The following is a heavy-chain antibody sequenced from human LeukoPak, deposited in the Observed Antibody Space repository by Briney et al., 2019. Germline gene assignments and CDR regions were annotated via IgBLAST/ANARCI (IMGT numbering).Heavy chain of an antibody. J-gene: IGHJ6*02. CDR3: ARVRHYDTLTGYLPESYYYAMDV. CDR1: GHTFTGDY. Sequence: ASVKVSCKASGHTFTGDYMYWVRQAPGQGLEWMGWINPNSGGTNYAQKFQGRVTMTRDTSISTAHMELSSLRSDDTAVYYCARVRHYDTLTGYLPESYYYAMDVWGQGTTVTVSS. D-gene: IGHD3-9*01. CDR2: INPNSGGT. V-gene: IGHV1-2*02.